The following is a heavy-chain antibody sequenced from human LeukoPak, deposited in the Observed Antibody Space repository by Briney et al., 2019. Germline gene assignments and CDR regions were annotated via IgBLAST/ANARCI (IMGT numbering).Heavy chain of an antibody. CDR3: ARSGGEQVDY. D-gene: IGHD1-26*01. Sequence: QPGGSLRLSCAASGFTFSSYWMTWVRQAPGKGLEWVANIKQDGSERNYVDSVKGRFTISRDNAKNSLYLQMNTLRDEDTAVYYCARSGGEQVDYWGQGTLVTVSS. J-gene: IGHJ4*02. CDR2: IKQDGSER. V-gene: IGHV3-7*03. CDR1: GFTFSSYW.